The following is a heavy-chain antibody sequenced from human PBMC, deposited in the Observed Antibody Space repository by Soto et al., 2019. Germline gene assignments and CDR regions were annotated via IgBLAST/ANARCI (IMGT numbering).Heavy chain of an antibody. CDR3: TSNLNYGGNSYSYYYGMDV. V-gene: IGHV3-49*04. CDR1: GFTFGDYA. D-gene: IGHD4-17*01. Sequence: GGSLRLSCTASGFTFGDYAMSWVRQAPGKGLEWVGFIRSKAYGGTTEYAASVKGRFTISRDDSKSIDYLQMNSLKNEDTAVYYCTSNLNYGGNSYSYYYGMDVWGQGTTVTVSS. J-gene: IGHJ6*02. CDR2: IRSKAYGGTT.